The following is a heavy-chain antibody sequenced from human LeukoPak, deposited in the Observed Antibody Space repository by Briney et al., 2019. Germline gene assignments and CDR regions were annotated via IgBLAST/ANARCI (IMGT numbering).Heavy chain of an antibody. Sequence: PGGSLRLSCEVSGFTVSSNYMSWVRQAPGKGLEWVSVIYSGGSTYYADSVRGRFTLSRDNAKNTLYLQMDSLRAEDTAVYYCARVGEYDSFDYWGQGTLVTVSS. D-gene: IGHD2/OR15-2a*01. J-gene: IGHJ4*02. CDR1: GFTVSSNY. V-gene: IGHV3-53*01. CDR2: IYSGGST. CDR3: ARVGEYDSFDY.